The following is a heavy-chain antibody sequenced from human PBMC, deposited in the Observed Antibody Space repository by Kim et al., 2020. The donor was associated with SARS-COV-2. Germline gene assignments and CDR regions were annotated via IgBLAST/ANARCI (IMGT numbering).Heavy chain of an antibody. CDR2: ISGSGGST. J-gene: IGHJ4*02. D-gene: IGHD1-26*01. CDR3: ASPGRWLLTNPFDY. V-gene: IGHV3-23*01. CDR1: GFTFSSYA. Sequence: GGSLRLSCAASGFTFSSYAMSWVRQAPGKGLEWVSAISGSGGSTYYADSVKGRFTISRDNSKNTLYLQMNSLRAEDTAVYYCASPGRWLLTNPFDYWGQGTLVTVSS.